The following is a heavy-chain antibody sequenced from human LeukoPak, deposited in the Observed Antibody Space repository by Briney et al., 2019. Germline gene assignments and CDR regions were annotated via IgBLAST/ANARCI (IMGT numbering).Heavy chain of an antibody. V-gene: IGHV3-23*01. CDR2: IGGSDGNT. J-gene: IGHJ4*02. CDR1: GFTFSSYV. CDR3: AKVQYSDYDMNFDS. D-gene: IGHD5-12*01. Sequence: PGGSLRLSCAASGFTFSSYVMSWVRQAPGMGLERVSAIGGSDGNTYYADSVKGRFTISRDNSKNSLYLQINSLRADDTAVYYCAKVQYSDYDMNFDSWGQGTLVTVSS.